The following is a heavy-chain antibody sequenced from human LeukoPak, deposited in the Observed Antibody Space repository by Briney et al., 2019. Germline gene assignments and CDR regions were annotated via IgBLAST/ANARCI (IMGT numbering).Heavy chain of an antibody. V-gene: IGHV4-39*07. Sequence: SETLSLTCTVSGGSISSSSYYWGWIRQPPGKGLEWIGSIYYSGSTYYNPSLKSRVTISVDTSKNQFSLKLSSVTAADTAVYYCAREAAAGTSGAFDIWGQGTMVTVSS. CDR3: AREAAAGTSGAFDI. D-gene: IGHD6-13*01. J-gene: IGHJ3*02. CDR2: IYYSGST. CDR1: GGSISSSSYY.